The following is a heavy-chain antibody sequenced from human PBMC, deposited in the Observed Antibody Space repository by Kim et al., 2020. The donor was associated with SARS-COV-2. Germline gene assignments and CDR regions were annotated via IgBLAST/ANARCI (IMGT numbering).Heavy chain of an antibody. J-gene: IGHJ4*02. CDR2: ISGSGGST. D-gene: IGHD1-1*01. V-gene: IGHV3-23*01. CDR1: GFTFSSYA. Sequence: GGSLRLSCAASGFTFSSYAMSWVRQAPGKGLEWVSAISGSGGSTYYADSVKGRFTISRDNSKNTLYLQMNSLRAEDTAVYYCAKVRGYNWNDDRTYYFDYWGQGTLVTVSS. CDR3: AKVRGYNWNDDRTYYFDY.